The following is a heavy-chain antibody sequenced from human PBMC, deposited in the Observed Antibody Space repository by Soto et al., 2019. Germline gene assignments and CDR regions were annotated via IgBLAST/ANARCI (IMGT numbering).Heavy chain of an antibody. D-gene: IGHD3-10*01. V-gene: IGHV3-11*01. CDR1: GSTFSDYY. Sequence: QVQLVESGGGLVKPGGSLRLPCAASGSTFSDYYMSWIRQAPGKGLEWVSYISSSGSTIYYADAVKGRFTIPRDNAKNSLSLQMMSLRACDTAVYYCARDPGFGDWALDCWGQGTQVTVSS. CDR2: ISSSGSTI. J-gene: IGHJ4*02. CDR3: ARDPGFGDWALDC.